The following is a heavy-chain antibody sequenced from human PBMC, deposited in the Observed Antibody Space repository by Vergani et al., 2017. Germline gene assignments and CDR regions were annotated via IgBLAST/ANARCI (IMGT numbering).Heavy chain of an antibody. V-gene: IGHV3-23*01. CDR1: GFPFSSYV. D-gene: IGHD3-3*01. CDR3: AKIAESFWGGYRGFVDY. CDR2: ISGSGGST. J-gene: IGHJ4*02. Sequence: EVQLLESGGGLVQPGGSLRLSCAASGFPFSSYVMSWVRQAPGKGLEWVSGISGSGGSTNYADSVKGRFTISRDNSKNTLYLQMNSLRAEDTAVYYCAKIAESFWGGYRGFVDYWGQGTLVTVSS.